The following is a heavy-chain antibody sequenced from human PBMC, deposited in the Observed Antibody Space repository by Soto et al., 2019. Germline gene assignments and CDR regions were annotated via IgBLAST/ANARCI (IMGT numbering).Heavy chain of an antibody. J-gene: IGHJ5*02. V-gene: IGHV4-30-2*01. CDR3: ARGTSDSLTGYYANWFDP. D-gene: IGHD3-9*01. CDR1: GGSSSSGGYS. Sequence: TLYLTCAVSGGSSSSGGYSWSWIRQPPGKGLEWIGYIYHSGSTYYTPSLKSRVTISVDRSKNQFSLKLSSVTAADTAVYYCARGTSDSLTGYYANWFDPWGKGTLVTVTS. CDR2: IYHSGST.